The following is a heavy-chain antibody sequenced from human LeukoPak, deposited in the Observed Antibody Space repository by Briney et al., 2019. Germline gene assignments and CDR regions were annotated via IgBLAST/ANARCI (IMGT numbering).Heavy chain of an antibody. CDR3: ARESWSYNWFDP. V-gene: IGHV4-39*07. CDR2: IYYSGTT. CDR1: GGSISSSSYY. J-gene: IGHJ5*02. Sequence: SETLSLTCTVSGGSISSSSYYWGWIRQPPGKGLEWIGSIYYSGTTYYSPSLKSRVTISVDTSKNQFSLNLSSVTAADTAVYYCARESWSYNWFDPWGQGTLVTVSS.